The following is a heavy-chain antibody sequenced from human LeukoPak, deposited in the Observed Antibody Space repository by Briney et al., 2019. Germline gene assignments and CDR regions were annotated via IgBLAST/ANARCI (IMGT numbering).Heavy chain of an antibody. CDR1: GFTFSSYA. Sequence: PGGSLRLSCAASGFTFSSYAMSWVRQAPGKGLEWVSVIYSGGSTYYADSVKGRFTISRDNSKNTLYLQMNSLRAEDTAVYYCARENYKREYYYYMDVWGKGTTVTVSS. CDR2: IYSGGST. V-gene: IGHV3-66*02. D-gene: IGHD1-7*01. CDR3: ARENYKREYYYYMDV. J-gene: IGHJ6*03.